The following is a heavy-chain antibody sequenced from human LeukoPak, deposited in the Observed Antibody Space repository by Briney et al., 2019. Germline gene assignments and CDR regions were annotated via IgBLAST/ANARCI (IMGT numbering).Heavy chain of an antibody. J-gene: IGHJ4*02. CDR3: ARVADWLLHFDY. CDR1: GYTFTSYG. V-gene: IGHV1-18*01. Sequence: ASVTVSCKASGYTFTSYGISWVRQAPGQGLEWMGWISAYNGDTNYAQKLQGRVTMTTDTSTSTAYMELRSLRSDDTAVYYCARVADWLLHFDYWGQGTLVTVSS. CDR2: ISAYNGDT. D-gene: IGHD3-9*01.